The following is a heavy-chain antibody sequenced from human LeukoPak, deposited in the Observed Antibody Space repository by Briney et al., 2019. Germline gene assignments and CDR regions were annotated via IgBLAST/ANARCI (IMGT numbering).Heavy chain of an antibody. Sequence: SVKVSCKASGGTFSSYAISWVRQAPGQGLEWMGRIIPILGIANYAQKFQGRVTITADKSTSTAYMELSSLRSEDTAAYYCARVSRIAVAGTDYYGMDVWGQGTTVTVSS. D-gene: IGHD6-19*01. J-gene: IGHJ6*02. CDR2: IIPILGIA. CDR1: GGTFSSYA. V-gene: IGHV1-69*04. CDR3: ARVSRIAVAGTDYYGMDV.